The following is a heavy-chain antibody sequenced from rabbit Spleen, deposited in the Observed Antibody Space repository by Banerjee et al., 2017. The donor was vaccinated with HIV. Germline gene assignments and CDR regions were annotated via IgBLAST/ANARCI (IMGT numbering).Heavy chain of an antibody. CDR1: GFSFSSSYW. CDR3: ATYVDYDGDFNL. J-gene: IGHJ4*01. Sequence: QEQLEESGGDLVKPGASLTLTCTASGFSFSSSYWICWVRQAPGKGLEWITCIDTGFGGTTYYASWAKGRFTISRTSSTTVTLQMTSLTAADTATYFCATYVDYDGDFNLWGQGTLVTVS. D-gene: IGHD2-1*01. CDR2: IDTGFGGTT. V-gene: IGHV1S45*01.